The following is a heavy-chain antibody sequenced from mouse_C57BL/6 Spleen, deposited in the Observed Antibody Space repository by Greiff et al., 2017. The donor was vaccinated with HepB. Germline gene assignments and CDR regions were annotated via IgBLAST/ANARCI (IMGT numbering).Heavy chain of an antibody. J-gene: IGHJ1*03. CDR1: GFTFSSYT. V-gene: IGHV5-9*04. CDR3: ARHRYGSSVYWYFDV. D-gene: IGHD1-1*01. Sequence: EVQLVESGGGLVKPGGSLKLSCAASGFTFSSYTMSWVRQTPEKRLEWVATISGGGGNTYYPDSVKGRFTISRDNAKNTLYLQMSSLRSEDTALYYCARHRYGSSVYWYFDVWGTGTTVTVSS. CDR2: ISGGGGNT.